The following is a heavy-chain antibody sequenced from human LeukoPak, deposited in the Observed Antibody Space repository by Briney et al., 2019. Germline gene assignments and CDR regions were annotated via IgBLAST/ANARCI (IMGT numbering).Heavy chain of an antibody. Sequence: GGSLRLSCAASGFTFSSYAMSWVRQAPGKGLEWVSAISGSGGSTYYADSVKGRFTISRDNSKNTLYLQMNSLRAEDTAVNYCAKDSFVDTAMVTTGYFDYWGQGTLVTVSS. V-gene: IGHV3-23*01. CDR1: GFTFSSYA. D-gene: IGHD5-18*01. CDR2: ISGSGGST. CDR3: AKDSFVDTAMVTTGYFDY. J-gene: IGHJ4*02.